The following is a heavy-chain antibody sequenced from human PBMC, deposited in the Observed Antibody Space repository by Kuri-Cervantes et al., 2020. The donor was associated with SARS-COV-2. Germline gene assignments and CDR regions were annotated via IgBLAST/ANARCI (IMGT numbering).Heavy chain of an antibody. CDR3: VREFKLWSGFHDGMDV. CDR2: IWFDGSNK. D-gene: IGHD3-3*01. V-gene: IGHV3-33*01. Sequence: GGSLRLSCAASGFTFSSYDMHWVRQAPGKGLEWVSVIWFDGSNKYSADSVKGRFTISRDNAKNMLYLQMNSLRAEDTAVYYCVREFKLWSGFHDGMDVWGQGTTVTVSS. CDR1: GFTFSSYD. J-gene: IGHJ6*02.